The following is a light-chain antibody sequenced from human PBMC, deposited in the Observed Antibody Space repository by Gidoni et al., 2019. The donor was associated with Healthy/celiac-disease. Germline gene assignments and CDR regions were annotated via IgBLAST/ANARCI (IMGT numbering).Light chain of an antibody. V-gene: IGKV3-11*01. J-gene: IGKJ4*01. Sequence: IVLTQSPATLSLSPGERATLSCRASQSVSSYLAWYQQKPGQAPRLLIYDASNRATGIPARFSGSGSGTDFTLTISSLEPEDFAVYYCQQRSNWPRLFGGGTKVEIK. CDR2: DAS. CDR3: QQRSNWPRL. CDR1: QSVSSY.